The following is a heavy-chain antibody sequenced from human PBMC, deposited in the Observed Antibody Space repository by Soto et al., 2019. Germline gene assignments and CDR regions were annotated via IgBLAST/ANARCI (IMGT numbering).Heavy chain of an antibody. CDR3: ARENGYSYGYVPYYYYGKDV. Sequence: GGSLSLSCAASGFTFSSYAMHWVRQAPGKGLEWVAVISYDGSNKYYADSVKGRFTISRDNSKNTLYLQMNSLRAEDTAVYYCARENGYSYGYVPYYYYGKDVWGQGTTVTVSS. CDR1: GFTFSSYA. J-gene: IGHJ6*02. CDR2: ISYDGSNK. D-gene: IGHD5-18*01. V-gene: IGHV3-30-3*01.